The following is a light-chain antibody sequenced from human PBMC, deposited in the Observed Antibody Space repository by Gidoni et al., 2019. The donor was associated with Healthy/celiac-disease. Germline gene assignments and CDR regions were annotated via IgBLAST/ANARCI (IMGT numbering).Light chain of an antibody. CDR2: RNN. CDR3: AAWDDSLSGWA. V-gene: IGLV1-47*01. Sequence: QSVLTQPPSASGTPGQRVTISCSGSSSNIGSNYVYWYQQLPGTAPKLLIYRNNPRPSGVPDRFSGSKSGTSASLAISGLRSEDEADYYCAAWDDSLSGWAFGGGTKLTVL. CDR1: SSNIGSNY. J-gene: IGLJ3*02.